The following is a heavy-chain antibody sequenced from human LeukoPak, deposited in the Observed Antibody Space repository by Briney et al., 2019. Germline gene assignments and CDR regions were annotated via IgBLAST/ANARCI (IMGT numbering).Heavy chain of an antibody. CDR2: ISSSGSTI. V-gene: IGHV3-48*03. J-gene: IGHJ1*01. D-gene: IGHD3-10*01. CDR3: ATYYYGSDVYFQH. CDR1: GFTFSSYE. Sequence: GGSLRLSCAASGFTFSSYEMNWVRQAPGKGLEWVSYISSSGSTIYYADSVKGRFTISRDNAKNSLYLEMNSLRDEDTAVYYCATYYYGSDVYFQHWGQGTLVTVSS.